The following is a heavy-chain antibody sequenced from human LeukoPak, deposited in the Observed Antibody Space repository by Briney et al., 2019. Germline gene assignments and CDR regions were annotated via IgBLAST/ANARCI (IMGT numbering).Heavy chain of an antibody. Sequence: NPSETLSLTCTVSGGSISSYYWSWIRQPPGKGLEWIGYIYYSGSTNYNPSLKSRVTISVDTSKNQFSLKLSSVTAADTAVYYCARVKRQQHYIDYLGQGTLVTVSS. CDR2: IYYSGST. CDR3: ARVKRQQHYIDY. V-gene: IGHV4-59*01. CDR1: GGSISSYY. D-gene: IGHD6-13*01. J-gene: IGHJ4*02.